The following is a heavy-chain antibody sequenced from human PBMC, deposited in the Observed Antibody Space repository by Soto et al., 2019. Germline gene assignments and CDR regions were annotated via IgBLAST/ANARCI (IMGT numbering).Heavy chain of an antibody. CDR3: AAYGSGSYYEGAYYFDY. V-gene: IGHV1-46*01. Sequence: ASVKVSCKASGYTFINYYIHWVRQAPGHGLEWMAIINPTGGSTNYAQKFQGRLTFTMDMSTSTAYMELSSLTSEDTAMYYCAAYGSGSYYEGAYYFDYWGQGTLVTVSS. D-gene: IGHD3-10*01. J-gene: IGHJ4*02. CDR1: GYTFINYY. CDR2: INPTGGST.